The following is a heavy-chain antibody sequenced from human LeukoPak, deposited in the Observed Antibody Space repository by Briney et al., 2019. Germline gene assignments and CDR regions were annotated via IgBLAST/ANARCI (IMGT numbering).Heavy chain of an antibody. CDR2: IYYSGST. Sequence: SETLSLTCTVSGGSISSSSYYWGWIRQPPGKGLEWIGSIYYSGSTYYNPSLKSRVTISVDTSKNQFSLKLSSVTAADTAVYYCARGLYSGSSYYFDYWGQGTLVTVSS. J-gene: IGHJ4*02. V-gene: IGHV4-39*07. CDR3: ARGLYSGSSYYFDY. CDR1: GGSISSSSYY. D-gene: IGHD1-26*01.